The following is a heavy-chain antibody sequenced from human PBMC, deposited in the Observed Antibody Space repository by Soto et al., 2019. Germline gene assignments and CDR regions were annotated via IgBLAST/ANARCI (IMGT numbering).Heavy chain of an antibody. CDR3: AREGYYDFWSGYYNPMGLGVRYGWFDP. V-gene: IGHV1-18*04. CDR1: GYTFTSYG. D-gene: IGHD3-3*01. J-gene: IGHJ5*02. CDR2: ISAYNGNT. Sequence: QVQLVQSGAEVKKPGASVKISCKASGYTFTSYGISWVRQAPGQGLEWMGWISAYNGNTNYAQKLQGRVTMTTDTSTSTAYMELRSLRSDDTAVYYCAREGYYDFWSGYYNPMGLGVRYGWFDPWGQGTLVTVSS.